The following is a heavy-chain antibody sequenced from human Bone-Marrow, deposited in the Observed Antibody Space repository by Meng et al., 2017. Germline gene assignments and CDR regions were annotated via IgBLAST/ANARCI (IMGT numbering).Heavy chain of an antibody. CDR2: IIPIFGTA. V-gene: IGHV1-69*13. J-gene: IGHJ6*02. CDR1: GGTFSSYA. D-gene: IGHD6-13*01. Sequence: SVKVSCKASGGTFSSYAISRVRQAPGQGSEWMGGIIPIFGTANYAQKFQGRVTITADESTSTAYMELSSLRSEDTAVYYCARSGAAAGIYGMDVWGQGTTVTVSS. CDR3: ARSGAAAGIYGMDV.